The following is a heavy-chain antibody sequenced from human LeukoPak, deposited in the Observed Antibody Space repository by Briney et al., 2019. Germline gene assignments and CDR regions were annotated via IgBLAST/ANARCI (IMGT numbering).Heavy chain of an antibody. J-gene: IGHJ6*02. Sequence: VASVKVYCKASGYTVTSYYMHWVRQAPGQGLEWMAILNPSGGSSNYAQKFQGRATLTRATSTGTVYMELSSLRSEDTAVYYCASVYKHGMDVWGQGTTVIVSS. D-gene: IGHD5-24*01. CDR2: LNPSGGSS. CDR1: GYTVTSYY. V-gene: IGHV1-46*01. CDR3: ASVYKHGMDV.